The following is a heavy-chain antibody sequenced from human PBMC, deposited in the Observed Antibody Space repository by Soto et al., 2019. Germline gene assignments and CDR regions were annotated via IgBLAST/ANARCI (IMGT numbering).Heavy chain of an antibody. V-gene: IGHV4-30-4*01. CDR3: ARGDSSGYAFDF. J-gene: IGHJ4*02. Sequence: SETLSLTCTVSGGSISSGDYYWGWIRQPPGQGLEWIGYIYYSGSTYYNPSLKSRVTISLDTSKNQFSLKLSSVTAADTAVYYYARGDSSGYAFDFWGQGTLVTVS. D-gene: IGHD3-22*01. CDR2: IYYSGST. CDR1: GGSISSGDYY.